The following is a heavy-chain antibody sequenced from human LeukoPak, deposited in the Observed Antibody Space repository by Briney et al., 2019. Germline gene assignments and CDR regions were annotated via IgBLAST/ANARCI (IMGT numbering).Heavy chain of an antibody. CDR1: GGSISSSNW. D-gene: IGHD6-13*01. CDR3: ARVQGSSSRYTLNDYYYYGMDV. V-gene: IGHV4-4*02. Sequence: PSGTLSLTCAVSGGSISSSNWWSWVRQPPGKGLEWIGEIYHSGSTNYNPSLKSRVTISVDTSKNQFSLKLSSVTAADTAVYYCARVQGSSSRYTLNDYYYYGMDVWGQGTTVTVSS. J-gene: IGHJ6*02. CDR2: IYHSGST.